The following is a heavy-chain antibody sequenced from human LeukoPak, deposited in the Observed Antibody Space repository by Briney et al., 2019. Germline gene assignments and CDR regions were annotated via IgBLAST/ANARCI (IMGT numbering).Heavy chain of an antibody. Sequence: SGPTLLKPTRTLTLTCTFSGFSHRTSGVGVGWIRQPPGKALEWLALIYWDDDKRYSPSLKSRLTITKDTSKNQVVLTMTNMDPVDTATYYCALMTFLGVFDYWGQGTLVTVSS. J-gene: IGHJ4*02. CDR2: IYWDDDK. D-gene: IGHD3-16*01. V-gene: IGHV2-5*02. CDR1: GFSHRTSGVG. CDR3: ALMTFLGVFDY.